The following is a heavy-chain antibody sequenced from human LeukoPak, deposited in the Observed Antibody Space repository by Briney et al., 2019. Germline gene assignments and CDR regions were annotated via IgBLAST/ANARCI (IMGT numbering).Heavy chain of an antibody. Sequence: SETLSLTCTVTGGSISSGSYYWSWIRQPAGKGLEWIGRIYTSGSTNYNPSLKSRVTISVDTSKNQFSLKLSSVTAADTAVYYCARDTNMAARPYYYYYYMDVWGKGTTVTVSS. CDR2: IYTSGST. CDR1: GGSISSGSYY. J-gene: IGHJ6*03. V-gene: IGHV4-61*02. CDR3: ARDTNMAARPYYYYYYMDV. D-gene: IGHD6-6*01.